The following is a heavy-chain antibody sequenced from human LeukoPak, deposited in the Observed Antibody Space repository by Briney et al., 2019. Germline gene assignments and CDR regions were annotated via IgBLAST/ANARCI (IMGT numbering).Heavy chain of an antibody. CDR3: ARVPGYYEVVWYFDY. Sequence: SETLSLTCTVSGGSISSGSYYWSWIRQPAGKGLEWIGRIYTRGSTNYNPSLKSRVTISVDTSKNQFSLKLSSVTAADTAVYYCARVPGYYEVVWYFDYWGQGTLVTVSS. CDR1: GGSISSGSYY. J-gene: IGHJ4*02. V-gene: IGHV4-61*02. CDR2: IYTRGST. D-gene: IGHD3-22*01.